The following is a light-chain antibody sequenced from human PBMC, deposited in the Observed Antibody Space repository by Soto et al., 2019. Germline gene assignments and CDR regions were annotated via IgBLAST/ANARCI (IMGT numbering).Light chain of an antibody. V-gene: IGLV1-40*01. CDR1: SSNIGAGYD. CDR2: LKT. CDR3: QYYETRLSAYV. Sequence: QSVLTQPPSASGTPGQRVTVSRSGSSSNIGAGYDVHWYQQVPGTAPKLLIYLKTNRPSGVPDRKSASKSGSSASLAITGLQAEDEGEYYCQYYETRLSAYVFGTGTKVTVL. J-gene: IGLJ1*01.